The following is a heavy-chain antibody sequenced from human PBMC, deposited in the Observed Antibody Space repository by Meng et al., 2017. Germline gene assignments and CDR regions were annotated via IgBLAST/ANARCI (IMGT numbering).Heavy chain of an antibody. CDR1: GYSISSGYY. Sequence: SETLSLTCAVSGYSISSGYYWGWIRQPPGKGLEWIGSIYHSGSTYYNPSLKSRVTISVDTSKNQFSLKLSSVTAADTAVYYCASNDFWSGRYYYGMDVWGQGNTVTVSS. V-gene: IGHV4-38-2*01. CDR3: ASNDFWSGRYYYGMDV. CDR2: IYHSGST. J-gene: IGHJ6*01. D-gene: IGHD3-3*01.